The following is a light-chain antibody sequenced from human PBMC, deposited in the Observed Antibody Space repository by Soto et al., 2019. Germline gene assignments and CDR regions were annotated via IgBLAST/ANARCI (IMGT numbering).Light chain of an antibody. CDR1: QSVSSY. CDR3: QQYSNLWT. J-gene: IGKJ1*01. Sequence: EIVLTQSPATLSLSPGERATLSCRASQSVSSYLAWYQQKPGQAPRLLIYDAYNRATGIPPRFSGSGSGTDFTLSISRLEPEDFAVYYCQQYSNLWTFGQGTKVDIK. CDR2: DAY. V-gene: IGKV3-11*01.